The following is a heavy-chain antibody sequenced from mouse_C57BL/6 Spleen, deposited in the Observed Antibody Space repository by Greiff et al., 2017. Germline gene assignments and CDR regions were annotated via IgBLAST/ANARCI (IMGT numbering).Heavy chain of an antibody. CDR1: GYTFTGYW. Sequence: QVQLQQSGAELMKPGASVKLSCKATGYTFTGYWIEWVKQRPGHGLEWIGEILPGSGSTNYTEKFKGKATFTAATSSNTAYMQLSSLTSEDSAMYYCARSGRQGDYLDYWGQGTTLTVSS. CDR2: ILPGSGST. CDR3: ARSGRQGDYLDY. D-gene: IGHD3-2*01. J-gene: IGHJ2*01. V-gene: IGHV1-9*01.